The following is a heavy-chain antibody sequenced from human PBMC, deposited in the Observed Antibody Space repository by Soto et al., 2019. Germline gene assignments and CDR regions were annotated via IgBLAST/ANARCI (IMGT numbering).Heavy chain of an antibody. D-gene: IGHD5-12*01. V-gene: IGHV3-9*01. CDR1: GFSFEDYA. CDR3: AKDNEYSGYDYAFDI. CDR2: ISWNSGNI. J-gene: IGHJ3*02. Sequence: VQLVESGGGLVQPGRSLRLSCAASGFSFEDYAMHWVRQVPGKGLEWVSGISWNSGNIGYADSVKGRFTISRDNAKNSLYLQMNNLRPEDTALYYCAKDNEYSGYDYAFDIWGQGTMVTVSS.